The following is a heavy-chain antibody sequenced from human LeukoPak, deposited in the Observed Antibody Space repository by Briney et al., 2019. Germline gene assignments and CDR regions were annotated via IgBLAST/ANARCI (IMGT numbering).Heavy chain of an antibody. J-gene: IGHJ3*02. V-gene: IGHV3-7*01. CDR3: AKGSSRPPNAFDI. CDR2: IRQDGSGK. CDR1: GFTFSGHW. Sequence: GGSLRLSCAASGFTFSGHWMRWVRQAPGKGLEWVASIRQDGSGKHYVDSVEGRFTISRDNAKNSLHLQMNSLRAEDTAVYYCAKGSSRPPNAFDIWGQGTLVTVSS. D-gene: IGHD6-6*01.